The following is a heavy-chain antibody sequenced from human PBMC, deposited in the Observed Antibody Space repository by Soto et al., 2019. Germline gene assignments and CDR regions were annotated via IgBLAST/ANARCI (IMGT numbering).Heavy chain of an antibody. CDR3: AKSSYYGDSRYFDS. V-gene: IGHV3-23*01. D-gene: IGHD4-17*01. Sequence: EVQLLESGGGLVQPGGSLRLSCAASGFTFSDSPMTWVRQAPGKGLEWVSTFSGSGGTTYYADSVKGRFTISRDNSKNTLFLQMSNLRADDTAVYYCAKSSYYGDSRYFDSWGQGPPVTVSS. CDR1: GFTFSDSP. CDR2: FSGSGGTT. J-gene: IGHJ4*02.